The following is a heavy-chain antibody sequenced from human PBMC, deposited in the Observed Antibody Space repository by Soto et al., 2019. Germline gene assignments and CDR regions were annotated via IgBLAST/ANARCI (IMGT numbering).Heavy chain of an antibody. CDR1: GGSFSGYF. J-gene: IGHJ6*02. D-gene: IGHD6-6*01. Sequence: PSETLSLTCTVYGGSFSGYFWSWIRQPPGKGLEWIGEINLGGSTNYNPSLKSRVTISVDTSKNQFSLKLSSVTAADTAFYYCARAVSTRPDGYYYYGMDVWGQGTTVTVSS. CDR3: ARAVSTRPDGYYYYGMDV. V-gene: IGHV4-34*01. CDR2: INLGGST.